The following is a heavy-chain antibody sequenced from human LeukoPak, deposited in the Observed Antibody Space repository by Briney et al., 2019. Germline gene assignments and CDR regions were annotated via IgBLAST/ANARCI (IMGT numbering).Heavy chain of an antibody. CDR3: ARALAVAGPEVY. Sequence: GGSLRLSCAASGITFSSYGVSWVRQAPGKGLEWVANIKQDGSEKYYVDSVKGRFTISRDNAKNSLYLQMNSLRAEDTAVYYCARALAVAGPEVYWGQGTLVTVSS. V-gene: IGHV3-7*01. J-gene: IGHJ4*02. CDR2: IKQDGSEK. D-gene: IGHD6-19*01. CDR1: GITFSSYG.